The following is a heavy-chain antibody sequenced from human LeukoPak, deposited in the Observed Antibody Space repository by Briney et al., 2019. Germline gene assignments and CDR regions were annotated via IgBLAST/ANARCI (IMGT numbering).Heavy chain of an antibody. Sequence: SETLSLTCAVSGYSISSGYYWGWIRQPPGKGLEWIGSIYYSGSTYYNPSLKSRVTISVDTSKNQFSLKLSSVTAADTAVYYCASRPKVGGSGSYYGRDYWGQGTLVTVSS. V-gene: IGHV4-38-2*01. CDR2: IYYSGST. CDR3: ASRPKVGGSGSYYGRDY. J-gene: IGHJ4*02. CDR1: GYSISSGYY. D-gene: IGHD3-10*01.